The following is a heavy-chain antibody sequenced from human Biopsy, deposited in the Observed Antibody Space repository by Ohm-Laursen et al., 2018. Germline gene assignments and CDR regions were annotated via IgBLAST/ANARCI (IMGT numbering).Heavy chain of an antibody. J-gene: IGHJ5*01. CDR2: IYGDGRT. D-gene: IGHD5-18*01. CDR1: GFSVNDNY. V-gene: IGHV3-53*01. CDR3: ARGGIVSVHSYGRMGLFYFDS. Sequence: GSPRLSCAASGFSVNDNYMSWVRQAPGKGLEWVSFIYGDGRTFYAGSVKDRFTLSRDTSNNLMFLQMDSLRADDTAVYYCARGGIVSVHSYGRMGLFYFDSWGQGILVTVAS.